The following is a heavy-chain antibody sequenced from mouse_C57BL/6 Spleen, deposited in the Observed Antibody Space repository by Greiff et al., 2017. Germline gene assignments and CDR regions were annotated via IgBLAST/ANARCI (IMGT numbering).Heavy chain of an antibody. CDR1: GYSFTDYN. CDR3: ASGITGDFDY. V-gene: IGHV1-39*01. Sequence: EVQLKESGPELVKPGASVKISCKASGYSFTDYNMNWVKQSNGKSLEWIGVINPNYGPTSYNQKFKGKATLTVDQSSSTAYMQLTSLTSEDSAVDCCASGITGDFDYWGQGTTLTVSS. J-gene: IGHJ2*01. D-gene: IGHD1-3*01. CDR2: INPNYGPT.